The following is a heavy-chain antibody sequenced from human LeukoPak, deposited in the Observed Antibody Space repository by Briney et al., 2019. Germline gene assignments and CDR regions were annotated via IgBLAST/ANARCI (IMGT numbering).Heavy chain of an antibody. Sequence: GGSLRLSCAASGFTLSSYWMHWVRQAPGKGLVWVSRIDNVGSTTTYADSVKGRFTISRDIAKNSLYLQMNSLRAEDTAVYSCARGADGVSSNSRGWFDPWGQGTLVTVSS. J-gene: IGHJ5*02. D-gene: IGHD2-15*01. CDR3: ARGADGVSSNSRGWFDP. CDR1: GFTLSSYW. V-gene: IGHV3-74*01. CDR2: IDNVGSTT.